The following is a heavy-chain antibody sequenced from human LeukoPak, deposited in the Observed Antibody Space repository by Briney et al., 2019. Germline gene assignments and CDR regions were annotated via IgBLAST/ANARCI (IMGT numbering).Heavy chain of an antibody. CDR2: ISSSSSTI. J-gene: IGHJ5*02. D-gene: IGHD6-13*01. CDR1: GFTFSSYS. CDR3: ARDEGTGYSSSWYWFDP. V-gene: IGHV3-48*01. Sequence: GGSLRLSCAASGFTFSSYSMNWVRQAPGQGLEWVSYISSSSSTIYYADSVKGRFTISRDNAKNSLYLQMNSLRAEDTAVYYCARDEGTGYSSSWYWFDPWGQGTLVTVSS.